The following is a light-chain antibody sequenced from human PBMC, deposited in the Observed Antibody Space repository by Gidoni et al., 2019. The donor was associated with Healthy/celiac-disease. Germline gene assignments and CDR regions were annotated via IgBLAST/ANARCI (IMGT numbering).Light chain of an antibody. CDR3: MIWHSSAVV. CDR2: YKSDSDK. CDR1: SGINVGTYR. V-gene: IGLV5-45*01. Sequence: QAVLTQPASLSASPVASTSLTCTLRSGINVGTYRIYWYQQKPGSPPQYLLRYKSDSDKQQGSGVPSRFSGSKDASANAGILLISGLQSEDEADYYCMIWHSSAVVFGGGTKLTVL. J-gene: IGLJ2*01.